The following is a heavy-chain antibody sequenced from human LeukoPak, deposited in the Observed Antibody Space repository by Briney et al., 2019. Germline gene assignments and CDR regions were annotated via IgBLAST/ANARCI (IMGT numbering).Heavy chain of an antibody. CDR2: ISSSGSTI. CDR1: GFTFSSYE. J-gene: IGHJ6*04. CDR3: AELSITMVGGV. D-gene: IGHD3-10*02. V-gene: IGHV3-48*03. Sequence: PGGSLRLSCAASGFTFSSYEMNWVRQAPGKGLERVSYISSSGSTIYYADSVKGRFTISRDNAKNSLYLQMNSLRAEDTAVYYCAELSITMVGGVWGKGTTVTISS.